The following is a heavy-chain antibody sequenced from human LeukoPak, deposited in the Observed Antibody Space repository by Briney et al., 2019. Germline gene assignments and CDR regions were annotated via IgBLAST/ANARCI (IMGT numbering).Heavy chain of an antibody. Sequence: PSETLSLTCTVSGGSISSSSYYWGWIRQPPGKGLKWIGNLYFSGSTYYNPSLKSRVTISVDTSKNQFSLKLSSVTAADTAVYYCARRRKDYGAADYWGQGTLVTVSS. V-gene: IGHV4-39*01. D-gene: IGHD4-17*01. J-gene: IGHJ4*02. CDR2: LYFSGST. CDR1: GGSISSSSYY. CDR3: ARRRKDYGAADY.